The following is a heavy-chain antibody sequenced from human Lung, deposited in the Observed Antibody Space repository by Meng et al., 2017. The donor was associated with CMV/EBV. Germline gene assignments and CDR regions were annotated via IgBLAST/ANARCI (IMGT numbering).Heavy chain of an antibody. CDR3: ARAVGRGTWYGNWLDP. D-gene: IGHD4-17*01. V-gene: IGHV3-30*04. CDR2: ISYDAKNK. CDR1: FTFSNFA. J-gene: IGHJ5*02. Sequence: FTFSNFAIPWVRQATGKGLEWVAVISYDAKNKYYTDSVKGRFTLSRDNSKNTVNLQMNSLRVEGTAVYYCARAVGRGTWYGNWLDPWGQGTLVTVSS.